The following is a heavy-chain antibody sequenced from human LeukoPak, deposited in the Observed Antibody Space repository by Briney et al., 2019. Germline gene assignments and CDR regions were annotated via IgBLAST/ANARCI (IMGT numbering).Heavy chain of an antibody. CDR1: GYSFTTYW. CDR2: IYPGDPDT. V-gene: IGHV5-51*01. Sequence: GESLQISCQGSGYSFTTYWIGWVRQMTAKGLEWMGIIYPGDPDTRYSPSFQGQVTISDDKSINAAYLQWGSLKASDTAMYYCASSDWFSSSSSYMDGWGKGSTVTAS. J-gene: IGHJ6*03. CDR3: ASSDWFSSSSSYMDG. D-gene: IGHD6-6*01.